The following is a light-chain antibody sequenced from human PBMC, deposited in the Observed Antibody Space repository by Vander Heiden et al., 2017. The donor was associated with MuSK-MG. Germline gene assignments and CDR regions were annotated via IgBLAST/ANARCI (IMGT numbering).Light chain of an antibody. V-gene: IGLV3-1*01. Sequence: SYDLTQPRSVSVSPGQTANSPFSGDALGESFASWYQQTAVQSPVLLIYQDTHRPSVLPDRFSGSGSGTTATLTILGPQAVADDNYSCQAWTSNTVVFGGGTKLTVL. CDR2: QDT. CDR1: ALGESF. CDR3: QAWTSNTVV. J-gene: IGLJ2*01.